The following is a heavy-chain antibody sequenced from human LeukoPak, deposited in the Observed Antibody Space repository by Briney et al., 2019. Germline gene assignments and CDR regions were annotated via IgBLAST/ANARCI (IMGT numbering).Heavy chain of an antibody. CDR2: ISSSSSYI. CDR1: GFTFSSYS. Sequence: GGSLRLSCVASGFTFSSYSMNWVRQAPGKGLEWVSPISSSSSYIYYKDSLKGRFTISRDNAKNSLYLQMNSLRVEDTAVYYCARGRLGYYFDYWGQGTLVTVSS. J-gene: IGHJ4*02. CDR3: ARGRLGYYFDY. D-gene: IGHD3-16*01. V-gene: IGHV3-21*01.